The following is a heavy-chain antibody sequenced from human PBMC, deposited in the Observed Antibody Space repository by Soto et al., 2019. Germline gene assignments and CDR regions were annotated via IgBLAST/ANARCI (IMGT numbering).Heavy chain of an antibody. J-gene: IGHJ4*02. Sequence: SVKVSCKASGGTFSSYGISWVRQAPGQGLEWMGGIIPIFGTANYAQKFQGRVTITADESTSTAYMELSSLRSEDTAVYYCARGTEYYYDSSGYWYWGQGTLVNVSS. V-gene: IGHV1-69*13. D-gene: IGHD3-22*01. CDR2: IIPIFGTA. CDR3: ARGTEYYYDSSGYWY. CDR1: GGTFSSYG.